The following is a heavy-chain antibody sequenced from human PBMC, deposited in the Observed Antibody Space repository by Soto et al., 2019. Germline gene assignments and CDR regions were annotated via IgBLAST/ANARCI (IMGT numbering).Heavy chain of an antibody. D-gene: IGHD6-6*01. CDR1: GYTFTSYG. CDR2: ISAYNGNT. CDR3: ARGGWGEQLVPGSMDV. J-gene: IGHJ6*04. V-gene: IGHV1-18*01. Sequence: ASVQVSCKASGYTFTSYGISWVRQAPGQGPEWMGWISAYNGNTNYAQKLQGRVTMTTDTSTSTAYMELRSLRSDDTAVYYCARGGWGEQLVPGSMDVWGKGTTVTVSS.